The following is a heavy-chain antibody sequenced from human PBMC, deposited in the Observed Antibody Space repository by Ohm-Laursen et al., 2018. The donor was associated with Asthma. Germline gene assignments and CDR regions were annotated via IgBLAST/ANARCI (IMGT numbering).Heavy chain of an antibody. J-gene: IGHJ3*02. V-gene: IGHV4-31*03. Sequence: SQTLSLTCTVSGDSIRSGIYYWSWNRQPQGKGLEWIAYIYFTGSTYYNPSLKSRVALSIDMSTSQFSLKLSSVTAADTAVYYCAREMTVETRAFDIWGQGRMVTVSS. D-gene: IGHD4-23*01. CDR3: AREMTVETRAFDI. CDR2: IYFTGST. CDR1: GDSIRSGIYY.